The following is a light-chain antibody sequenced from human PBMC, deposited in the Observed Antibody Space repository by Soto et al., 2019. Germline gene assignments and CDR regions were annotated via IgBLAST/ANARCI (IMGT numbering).Light chain of an antibody. CDR2: DAS. Sequence: EIVLTQSPGTLPLSPGERATLSCRASQSVSSSYLAWYQQKPGQAPRLLIFDASSRATGISDRFSGSGSGTDFTLTISRLEPEDFAVYYCQQYGRSPWTFGQGTKVDI. V-gene: IGKV3-20*01. CDR1: QSVSSSY. CDR3: QQYGRSPWT. J-gene: IGKJ1*01.